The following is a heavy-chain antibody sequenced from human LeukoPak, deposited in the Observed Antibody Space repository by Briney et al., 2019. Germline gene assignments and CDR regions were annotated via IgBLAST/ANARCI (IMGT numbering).Heavy chain of an antibody. D-gene: IGHD3-22*01. J-gene: IGHJ4*02. CDR3: ARVHYYDSSGFDY. Sequence: GGSLRLSCAASGFTFSTYSMNWVRQAPGKGLEWVSAISGSGGSTYYADSVKGRFTISRDNAKNSLYLQMSSLRAEDTAVYYCARVHYYDSSGFDYWGQGTLVTVSS. CDR1: GFTFSTYS. CDR2: ISGSGGST. V-gene: IGHV3-21*01.